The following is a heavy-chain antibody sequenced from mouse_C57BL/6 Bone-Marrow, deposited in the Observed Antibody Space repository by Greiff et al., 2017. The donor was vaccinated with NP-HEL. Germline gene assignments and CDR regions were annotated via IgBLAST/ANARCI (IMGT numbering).Heavy chain of an antibody. CDR2: ISSGSSTI. CDR3: AREKLLAWFAY. Sequence: EVHLVESGGGLVKPGGSLKLSCAASGFTFSDYGMHWVRQAPEKGLEWVAYISSGSSTIYYVDTVKGRFTISRDNAKNTLFLQMTSLRSEDTAMYYCAREKLLAWFAYWGQGTLVTVSA. J-gene: IGHJ3*01. V-gene: IGHV5-17*01. CDR1: GFTFSDYG.